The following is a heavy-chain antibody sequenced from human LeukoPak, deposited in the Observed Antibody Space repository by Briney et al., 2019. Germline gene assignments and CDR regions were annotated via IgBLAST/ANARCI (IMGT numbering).Heavy chain of an antibody. J-gene: IGHJ6*03. D-gene: IGHD2/OR15-2a*01. V-gene: IGHV4-30-4*08. CDR1: GGSISSGDYY. CDR2: IYYSGST. CDR3: ARGDREYYYYYYYMDV. Sequence: SQTLSLTCTVSGGSISSGDYYWSWTRQPPGKGLEWIGYIYYSGSTYYNPSLKSRVTISVDTSKNQFSLKLSSVTAADTAVYYCARGDREYYYYYYYMDVWGKGTTVTVSS.